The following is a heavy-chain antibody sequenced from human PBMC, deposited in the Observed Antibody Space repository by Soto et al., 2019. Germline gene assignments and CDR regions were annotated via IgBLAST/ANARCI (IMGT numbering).Heavy chain of an antibody. V-gene: IGHV4-61*01. CDR2: IYYSGST. Sequence: QVQLQESGPGLVKPSETLSLTCTVSGGSVSSGSYYWSWIRQPPGKGLEWIGYIYYSGSTNYNPSLKSRVTISVDTSKNQFSLKLSSVTAADTAVYYCAREKHGYNLGYYFDYWGQGTLVTVSS. CDR1: GGSVSSGSYY. J-gene: IGHJ4*02. D-gene: IGHD5-12*01. CDR3: AREKHGYNLGYYFDY.